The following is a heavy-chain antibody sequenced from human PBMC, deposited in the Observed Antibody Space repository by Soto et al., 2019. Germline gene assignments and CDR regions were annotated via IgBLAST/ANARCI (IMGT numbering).Heavy chain of an antibody. Sequence: PGESLKISWKGSGYSFTSYWISWVRQMPGKGPEWMGIIYPGDSDTKYNPSFQGQVAISADKSITTTYLQWSSLKASDTAIYYCAASIFYYGMDVWGQGTTVTVSS. V-gene: IGHV5-51*01. CDR2: IYPGDSDT. CDR1: GYSFTSYW. J-gene: IGHJ6*02. CDR3: AASIFYYGMDV.